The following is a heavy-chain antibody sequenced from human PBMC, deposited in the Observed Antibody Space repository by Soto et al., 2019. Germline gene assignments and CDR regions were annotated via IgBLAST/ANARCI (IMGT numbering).Heavy chain of an antibody. D-gene: IGHD5-12*01. V-gene: IGHV3-7*03. Sequence: TGGSLRLPCAASGFTFSSYWMSWVRQAPGKGLEWVANIKQDGSEKYYVDSVKGRFTISRDNAKNSLYLQMNSLRAEDTAVYYCARGLATIIDYYFDYWGQGTLVTVPS. CDR3: ARGLATIIDYYFDY. J-gene: IGHJ4*02. CDR1: GFTFSSYW. CDR2: IKQDGSEK.